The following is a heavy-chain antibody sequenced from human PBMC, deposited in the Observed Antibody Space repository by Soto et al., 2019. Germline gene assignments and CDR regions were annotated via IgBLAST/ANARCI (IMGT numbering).Heavy chain of an antibody. D-gene: IGHD3-9*01. CDR2: IYYSGST. CDR1: GGSISSSSYY. CDR3: ADDILTGPFDY. V-gene: IGHV4-39*01. J-gene: IGHJ4*02. Sequence: PSETLSLTCTVSGGSISSSSYYWGWIRQPPGKGLEWIGSIYYSGSTYYNPSLKSRVTISVDASKNQFSLKLSSVTAADTAVYYCADDILTGPFDYWGQGTLVTVS.